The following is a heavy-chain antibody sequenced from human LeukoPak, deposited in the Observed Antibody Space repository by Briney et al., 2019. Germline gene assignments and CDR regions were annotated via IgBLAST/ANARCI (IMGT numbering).Heavy chain of an antibody. D-gene: IGHD3-22*01. CDR3: VKMGTYYYDSSGSNY. CDR1: VDTFTISI. CDR2: INSNGGTT. J-gene: IGHJ4*02. Sequence: GGALRLSCAPPVDTFTISIAHCGRHPPEKGREYVSAINSNGGTTYHSNSAKPSFTISRDNSKNTLYLQMSSLRAEDTAVYYCVKMGTYYYDSSGSNYWGQGTLVTVSS. V-gene: IGHV3-64D*09.